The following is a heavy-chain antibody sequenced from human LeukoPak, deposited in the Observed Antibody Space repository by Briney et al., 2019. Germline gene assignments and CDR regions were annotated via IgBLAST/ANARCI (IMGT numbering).Heavy chain of an antibody. CDR3: AREIAWRGKKDSSGYYRPFDY. V-gene: IGHV3-7*03. J-gene: IGHJ4*02. D-gene: IGHD3-22*01. CDR1: GFTFSSYW. CDR2: IKQDGSEK. Sequence: GGSLRLSCAASGFTFSSYWMSWVRQAPGKGLEWVANIKQDGSEKYYVDSVKGRFTISRDNAKNSLYLQMNSLRAEDTALYYCAREIAWRGKKDSSGYYRPFDYWGQGTLVTVSS.